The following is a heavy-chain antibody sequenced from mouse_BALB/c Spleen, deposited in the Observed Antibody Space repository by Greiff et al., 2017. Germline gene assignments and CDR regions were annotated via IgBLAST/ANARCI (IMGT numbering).Heavy chain of an antibody. CDR2: ISSGGSYT. D-gene: IGHD2-14*01. CDR3: TRDYRYDEGGNYFDF. CDR1: GFTFSSYT. J-gene: IGHJ2*01. V-gene: IGHV5-6-4*01. Sequence: EVQRVESGGGLVKPGGSLKLSCAASGFTFSSYTMSWVRQTPEKRLEWVATISSGGSYTYYPDSVKGRFTISRDNAKNTLYLQMSSLKSEDTAMYYCTRDYRYDEGGNYFDFWGQGTTLTVSS.